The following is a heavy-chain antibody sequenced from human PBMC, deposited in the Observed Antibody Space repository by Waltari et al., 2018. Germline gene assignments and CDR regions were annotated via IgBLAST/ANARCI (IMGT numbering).Heavy chain of an antibody. J-gene: IGHJ4*02. CDR3: ARLTVTNRDSIDY. CDR2: IYYSGST. Sequence: QVQLQESGPGLVKPSQTLSLTCTVSGGSISSGSYYLSWLRQPPGKGLEWIGYIYYSGSTNYNPSLKSRVTISVDTSKNQFSLKLSSVTAADTAVYYCARLTVTNRDSIDYWGQGTLVTVSS. CDR1: GGSISSGSYY. D-gene: IGHD4-17*01. V-gene: IGHV4-61*01.